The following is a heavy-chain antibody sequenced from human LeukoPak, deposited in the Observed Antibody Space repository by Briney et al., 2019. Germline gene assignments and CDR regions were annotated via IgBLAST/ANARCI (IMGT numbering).Heavy chain of an antibody. D-gene: IGHD1-26*01. CDR3: AKDPLDIVGATITDY. V-gene: IGHV3-11*01. Sequence: GGSLRLSCAASGFTFSNYYMNWIRQAPGRGLEWVSDISSSGSTPSYADSVKGRFTISRDNARNSLYLQMNSLRAEDTAVYYCAKDPLDIVGATITDYWGQGTLVTVSS. J-gene: IGHJ4*02. CDR2: ISSSGSTP. CDR1: GFTFSNYY.